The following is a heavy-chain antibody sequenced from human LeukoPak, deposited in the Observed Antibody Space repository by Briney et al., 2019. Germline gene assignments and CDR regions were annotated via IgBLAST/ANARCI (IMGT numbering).Heavy chain of an antibody. CDR1: GFTFSSYG. D-gene: IGHD6-19*01. Sequence: GGSLRLSCAASGFTFSSYGMHWVRQAPGKGLEWVAVISYDGSNKYYADSVKGRFTISRDNSKNTLYLQMNSLRAADTAVYYCAKDLIAVAGTKYNWFDPWGQGTLVTVSS. J-gene: IGHJ5*02. CDR2: ISYDGSNK. CDR3: AKDLIAVAGTKYNWFDP. V-gene: IGHV3-30*18.